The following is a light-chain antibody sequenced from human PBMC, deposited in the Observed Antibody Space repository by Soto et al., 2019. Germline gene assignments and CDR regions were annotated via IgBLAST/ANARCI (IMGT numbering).Light chain of an antibody. V-gene: IGLV1-40*01. CDR1: SSNIGAGYD. Sequence: QSVLTQPPSLSGAPGQRVAISCTGSSSNIGAGYDVHWYQQLPGTAPKLLIYDDYNRPSGVPDRFSGSKSGTSASLAITGLQAEDEADYFCQSYDSSLSGYGFGTGTKLTVL. CDR2: DDY. J-gene: IGLJ1*01. CDR3: QSYDSSLSGYG.